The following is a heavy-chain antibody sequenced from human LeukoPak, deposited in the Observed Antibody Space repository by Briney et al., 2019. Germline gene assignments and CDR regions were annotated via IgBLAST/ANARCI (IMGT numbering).Heavy chain of an antibody. CDR2: IYSAGGT. CDR1: GFTVSNNY. J-gene: IGHJ4*02. V-gene: IGHV3-66*01. Sequence: GGSLRLSCAASGFTVSNNYMSWVRLAPGKGLEWVSVIYSAGGTYYADSVKGRFTISRDNSKNTLYLQMNSLRVEDTAVYYCARDSSGPAYWGQGTLVTVSS. CDR3: ARDSSGPAY. D-gene: IGHD3-22*01.